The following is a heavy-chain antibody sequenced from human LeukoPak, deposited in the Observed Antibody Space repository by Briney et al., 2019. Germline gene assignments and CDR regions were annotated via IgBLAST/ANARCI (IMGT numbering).Heavy chain of an antibody. J-gene: IGHJ4*02. V-gene: IGHV3-23*01. CDR1: GFTFSSYA. CDR3: AKESSSSWPRYYFDY. D-gene: IGHD6-13*01. Sequence: PGGSLRLSCAASGFTFSSYAMSWVRQAPGKGLEWVSAISGSGGSTYYADSVRGRFTISRDNSKNTLYLQMNSLRAEDTAIYYCAKESSSSWPRYYFDYWGQGTLVTVSS. CDR2: ISGSGGST.